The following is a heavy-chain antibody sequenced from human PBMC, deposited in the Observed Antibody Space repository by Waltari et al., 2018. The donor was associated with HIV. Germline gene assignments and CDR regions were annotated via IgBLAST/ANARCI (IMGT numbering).Heavy chain of an antibody. V-gene: IGHV3-9*01. Sequence: EVQLVESGGGLVQPGRSLRLSCAASGFTFDDYAMHWFRLAPGKGLEWVSGISWNSDSIGYADSVKGRFTISRDNAKNSLYLQMNSLRAEDTALYYCAKRSSGWYFDYWGQGTLVTVSS. CDR2: ISWNSDSI. CDR1: GFTFDDYA. D-gene: IGHD6-19*01. CDR3: AKRSSGWYFDY. J-gene: IGHJ4*02.